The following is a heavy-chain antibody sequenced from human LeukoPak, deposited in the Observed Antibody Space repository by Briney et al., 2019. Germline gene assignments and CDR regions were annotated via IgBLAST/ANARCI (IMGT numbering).Heavy chain of an antibody. V-gene: IGHV4-59*08. CDR1: GGSISSYY. CDR3: SRVKAGIRYFDWSNPFDY. Sequence: SETLSLTCTVSGGSISSYYWSWIRQPPGKGLEWIGYIYYSGSTNYNPSLKSRVTISVDTSKNQFSLKLSSVTAADTAVYFFSRVKAGIRYFDWSNPFDYWGQGTLVTVSS. CDR2: IYYSGST. J-gene: IGHJ4*02. D-gene: IGHD3-9*01.